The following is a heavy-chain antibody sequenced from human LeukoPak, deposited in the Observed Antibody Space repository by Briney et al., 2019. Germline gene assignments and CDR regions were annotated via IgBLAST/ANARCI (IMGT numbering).Heavy chain of an antibody. CDR2: INPNSGGT. CDR1: GYTFTGYY. V-gene: IGHV1-2*06. CDR3: ARAMIVVVDAFDI. D-gene: IGHD3-22*01. Sequence: GASVKVSCKASGYTFTGYYMHWVRQAPGQGLEWMGRINPNSGGTNYAQKFQGRVTMTRDTSLSTAYMELSRLRSDDTAVYYCARAMIVVVDAFDIWGQGTMVTVSS. J-gene: IGHJ3*02.